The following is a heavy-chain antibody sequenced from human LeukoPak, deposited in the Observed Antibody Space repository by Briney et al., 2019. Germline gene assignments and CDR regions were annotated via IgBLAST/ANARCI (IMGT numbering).Heavy chain of an antibody. CDR2: ISSSSSYI. J-gene: IGHJ5*02. V-gene: IGHV3-21*04. CDR3: ANSLARGTYNWFDP. CDR1: GFTFSSYS. Sequence: GGSLRLSCAASGFTFSSYSMNWVRQAPGKGLEWVSSISSSSSYIYYADSVKGRFTISRDNSKNTPYLQMNSLRAEDTAVYYCANSLARGTYNWFDPWGQGTLATVSS.